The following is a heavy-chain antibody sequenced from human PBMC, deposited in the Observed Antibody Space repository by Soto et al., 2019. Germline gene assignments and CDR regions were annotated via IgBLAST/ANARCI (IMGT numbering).Heavy chain of an antibody. CDR3: ARGGHVVVVTAAFDY. CDR2: VNPSGGHT. J-gene: IGHJ4*02. CDR1: GDTFTDYY. D-gene: IGHD2-21*02. V-gene: IGHV1-46*01. Sequence: QVQLVQAGAEVKKPGASVKVSCKASGDTFTDYYIHWVRQAPGQGLEWMGTVNPSGGHTTYAQHFLGRMTMTRDTSTSTLYMDLTSLTSEDTAVYYCARGGHVVVVTAAFDYCGQGTLVTVSS.